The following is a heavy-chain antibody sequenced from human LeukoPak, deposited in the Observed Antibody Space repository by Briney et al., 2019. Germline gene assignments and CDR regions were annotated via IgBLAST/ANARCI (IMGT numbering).Heavy chain of an antibody. CDR1: GGTFSSYA. V-gene: IGHV1-69*05. J-gene: IGHJ4*02. Sequence: SVKVSCKASGGTFSSYAISWVRQAPGQGLEWMGGIIPIFGTANYAQKFQGRVTMTRDTSTSTVYMELSSLRSEDTAVYYCARDHPYYYDSSGVFDYWGQGTLVTVSS. CDR3: ARDHPYYYDSSGVFDY. CDR2: IIPIFGTA. D-gene: IGHD3-22*01.